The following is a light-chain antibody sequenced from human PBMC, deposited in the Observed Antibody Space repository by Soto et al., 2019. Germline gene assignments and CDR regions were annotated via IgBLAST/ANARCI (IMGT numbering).Light chain of an antibody. V-gene: IGKV1-33*01. Sequence: DLPMTQSPSSLSASVGDRVTITCQASQDIKNYLNWYQQKPGKAPKLLIYNASTLESGVPSRFSGTGSGTHFTFTISSLQPEDIATYYCQQYDDLFTFGPGTKVDI. CDR2: NAS. CDR3: QQYDDLFT. CDR1: QDIKNY. J-gene: IGKJ3*01.